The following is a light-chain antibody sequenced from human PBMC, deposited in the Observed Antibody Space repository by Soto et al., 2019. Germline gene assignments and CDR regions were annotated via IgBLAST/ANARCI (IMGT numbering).Light chain of an antibody. Sequence: EIVLTQSPGTLSLSPGERATLSCRASQSVSRNYLAWYQQRPGQAPRLLIYGASSRATDIPDRFSGSGSGTDFTLTISRLEPEDSAVYYCQQYGSAPPYTFGQGTPLELK. CDR2: GAS. CDR3: QQYGSAPPYT. J-gene: IGKJ2*01. CDR1: QSVSRNY. V-gene: IGKV3-20*01.